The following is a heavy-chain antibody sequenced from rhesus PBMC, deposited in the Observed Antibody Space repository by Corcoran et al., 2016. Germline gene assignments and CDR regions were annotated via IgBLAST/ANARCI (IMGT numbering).Heavy chain of an antibody. J-gene: IGHJ4*01. CDR2: VAPEEGEA. CDR1: GYTFTDYY. CDR3: ATDPGAAADY. D-gene: IGHD6-25*01. V-gene: IGHV1-111*02. Sequence: EVQLVQSGAEVKKPGASVKISCKASGYTFTDYYLHWVRQAPGKGLEGMGRVAPEEGEAIHAQKFQDRGTITADTSTDTAYMELSSLRSEDTAVYYCATDPGAAADYWGQGVLGTVSS.